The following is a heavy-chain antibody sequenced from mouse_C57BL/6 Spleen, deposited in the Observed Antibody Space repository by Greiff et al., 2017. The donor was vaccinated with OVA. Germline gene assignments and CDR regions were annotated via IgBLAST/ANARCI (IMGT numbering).Heavy chain of an antibody. CDR1: GFTFSSYT. CDR2: ISGGGGNT. V-gene: IGHV5-9*01. Sequence: DVHLVESGGGLVKPGGSLKLSCAASGFTFSSYTMSWVRQTPEKRLEWVATISGGGGNTYYPDSVKGRFTISRDNAKNTLYLQMSSLRSEDTALYYCASYDYTFAYWGQGTLVTVSA. J-gene: IGHJ3*01. CDR3: ASYDYTFAY. D-gene: IGHD2-4*01.